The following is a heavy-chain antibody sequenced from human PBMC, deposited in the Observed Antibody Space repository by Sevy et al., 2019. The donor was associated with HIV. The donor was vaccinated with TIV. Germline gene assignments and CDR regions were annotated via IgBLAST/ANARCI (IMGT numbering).Heavy chain of an antibody. CDR2: ISGSGGST. J-gene: IGHJ4*02. CDR1: GFTFSSYA. CDR3: AKVYSYCSGGSCYHYYFDY. Sequence: GGSLRLSCAASGFTFSSYAVSWVLQAPGKGLEWVSAISGSGGSTYYADSVKGRFTISRDNSKNTLYLQMNSLRAEDTAVYYCAKVYSYCSGGSCYHYYFDYWGQGTLVTVSS. V-gene: IGHV3-23*01. D-gene: IGHD2-15*01.